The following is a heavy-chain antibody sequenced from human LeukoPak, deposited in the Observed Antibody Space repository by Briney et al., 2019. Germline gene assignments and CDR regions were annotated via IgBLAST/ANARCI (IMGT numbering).Heavy chain of an antibody. D-gene: IGHD6-13*01. J-gene: IGHJ4*02. CDR2: IYTSGST. V-gene: IGHV4-4*07. CDR1: GGSISSYY. Sequence: SETLSLTCTVSGGSISSYYWSWIRQPAGKGLEWIGRIYTSGSTNYNPSLKSRVTISVDTSKNQFSLKLSSVTAADTAVYYCARRSSSWYVINFDYWGQGTLVTVSS. CDR3: ARRSSSWYVINFDY.